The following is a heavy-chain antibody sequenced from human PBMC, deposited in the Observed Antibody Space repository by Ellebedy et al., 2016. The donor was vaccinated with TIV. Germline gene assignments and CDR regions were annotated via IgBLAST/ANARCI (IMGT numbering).Heavy chain of an antibody. Sequence: GESLKISXAASGFTFSNAWMSWVRQAPGKGLEWVGRIKSKTDGGTTDYAAPVKGRFTISRDDSKSTLYLQMNSLKTEDTAVYYCTTERYSSTWYFYWGQGTLVTVSS. J-gene: IGHJ4*02. CDR1: GFTFSNAW. CDR3: TTERYSSTWYFY. V-gene: IGHV3-15*01. D-gene: IGHD6-13*01. CDR2: IKSKTDGGTT.